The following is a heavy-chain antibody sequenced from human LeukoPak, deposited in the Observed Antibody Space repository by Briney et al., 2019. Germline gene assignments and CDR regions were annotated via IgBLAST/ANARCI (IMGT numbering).Heavy chain of an antibody. Sequence: PGGSLRLSCAASGFTFSSYSMNWGRQAPGKGLEWVSYISSSSSNIYYAESVKGRFTISRDNAKNSLYLQMNSLRAEDTAVYYCASLMTTATYYYYYYMDVWGKGTTVTVSS. CDR2: ISSSSSNI. D-gene: IGHD4-11*01. V-gene: IGHV3-48*01. CDR3: ASLMTTATYYYYYYMDV. CDR1: GFTFSSYS. J-gene: IGHJ6*03.